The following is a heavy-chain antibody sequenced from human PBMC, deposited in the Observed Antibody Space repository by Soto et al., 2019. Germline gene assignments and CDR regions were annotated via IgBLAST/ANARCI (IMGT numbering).Heavy chain of an antibody. V-gene: IGHV3-74*01. CDR2: VKTDGST. D-gene: IGHD5-12*01. Sequence: EVQLVESGGDLVQPGGSLSLSCAASGFTFSNYWMHWVRQAPGKGLVWVSRVKTDGSTYYADSVRGRFTIFRNNAKKTLYVQMNSLTVEDTAVYFCARGIRGHYGFAVLGQGTLVTVSS. CDR3: ARGIRGHYGFAV. J-gene: IGHJ3*01. CDR1: GFTFSNYW.